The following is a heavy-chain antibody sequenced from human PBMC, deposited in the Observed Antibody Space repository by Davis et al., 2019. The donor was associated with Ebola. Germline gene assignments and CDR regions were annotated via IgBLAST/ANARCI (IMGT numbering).Heavy chain of an antibody. CDR2: ISGSGGST. J-gene: IGHJ4*02. CDR3: ARDLRIAVAPVGY. CDR1: GFTVSSNY. D-gene: IGHD6-19*01. Sequence: PGGSLRLSCAASGFTVSSNYMSWVRQAPGKGLEWVSAISGSGGSTYYADSVKGRFTISRDNSKNTLYLQMNSLRAEDTAVYYCARDLRIAVAPVGYWGQGTLVTVSS. V-gene: IGHV3-23*01.